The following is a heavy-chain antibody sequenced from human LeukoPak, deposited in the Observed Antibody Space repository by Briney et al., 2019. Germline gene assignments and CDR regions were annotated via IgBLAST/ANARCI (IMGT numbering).Heavy chain of an antibody. CDR3: ARHAQFPGIAAAAGVNDY. J-gene: IGHJ4*02. V-gene: IGHV1-18*01. Sequence: ASVKVSCTASGYTFTSYGISWVRQAPGQGLEWMGWISAYNGNANYAQKLQGRVTMTTDTSTSTAYMELRSLRSDDTAVYYCARHAQFPGIAAAAGVNDYWGQGTLVTVSS. CDR1: GYTFTSYG. CDR2: ISAYNGNA. D-gene: IGHD6-13*01.